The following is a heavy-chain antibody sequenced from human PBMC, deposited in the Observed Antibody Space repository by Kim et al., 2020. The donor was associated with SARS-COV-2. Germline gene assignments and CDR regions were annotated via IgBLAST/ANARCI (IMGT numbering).Heavy chain of an antibody. V-gene: IGHV1-46*01. D-gene: IGHD5-12*01. J-gene: IGHJ4*02. Sequence: ASVKVSCKASGYTFTSYYMHWVRQAPGQGLEWMGIINPSGGSTSYAQKFQGRVTMTRDTSTSTVYMELSSLRSEDTAVYYCAREFHAEFVEMATIGTFDYWGQGTLVTVSS. CDR2: INPSGGST. CDR3: AREFHAEFVEMATIGTFDY. CDR1: GYTFTSYY.